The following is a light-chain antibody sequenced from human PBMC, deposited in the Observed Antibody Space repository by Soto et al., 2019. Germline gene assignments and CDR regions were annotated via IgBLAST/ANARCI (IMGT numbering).Light chain of an antibody. CDR2: DAS. CDR1: QSVSSSY. J-gene: IGKJ1*01. CDR3: QQYNAWPRT. Sequence: EIGLTQSPGTLSLSPGGRATLSFMASQSVSSSYLAWYQQKPGQAPRLLIFDASTRATGIPARFSGSGSGTEFTLTITSLQSEDFAVYYCQQYNAWPRTFGQGTKVDIK. V-gene: IGKV3-15*01.